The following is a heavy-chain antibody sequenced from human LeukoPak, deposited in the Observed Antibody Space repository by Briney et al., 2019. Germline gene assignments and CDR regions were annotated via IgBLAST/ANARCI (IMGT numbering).Heavy chain of an antibody. CDR2: ITATSTSM. CDR3: AKGPWGQKPNWFDP. V-gene: IGHV3-21*04. CDR1: GFTFSRYA. D-gene: IGHD3-16*01. Sequence: NPGGSLRLSCAASGFTFSRYAMHWVRQAPGKGLEWVSSITATSTSMYYADSVKGRFTISRDNAENSLYLQMNSLRAEDTAVYYCAKGPWGQKPNWFDPWGQGTLVTVSS. J-gene: IGHJ5*02.